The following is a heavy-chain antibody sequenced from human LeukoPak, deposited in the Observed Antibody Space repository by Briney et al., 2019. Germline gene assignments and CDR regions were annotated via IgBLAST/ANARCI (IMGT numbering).Heavy chain of an antibody. J-gene: IGHJ6*02. Sequence: GGSLRLSCAASGFTFSSYAMSWVRQAPGKGLEWVSAISGSGGSTYYADSVKGPFTISRDNSKNTLYLQMNSLRAEDTAVYYCAKDDYGDDYYYYYGMDVWGQGTTVTVSS. CDR3: AKDDYGDDYYYYYGMDV. V-gene: IGHV3-23*01. CDR1: GFTFSSYA. CDR2: ISGSGGST. D-gene: IGHD4-17*01.